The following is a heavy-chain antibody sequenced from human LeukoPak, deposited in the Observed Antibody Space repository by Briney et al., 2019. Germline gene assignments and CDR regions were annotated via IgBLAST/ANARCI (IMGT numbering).Heavy chain of an antibody. CDR2: FYYSGST. Sequence: SETLSLTCTVSGGSISNEKYYWGWIRQPPGKGLEWIGSFYYSGSTYYNPSLKSRVTISVDTSKNQFSLKLSSVTAADTAVYYCARDGRVAVAGTFADGMDVWGQGTTVTVSS. V-gene: IGHV4-39*07. D-gene: IGHD6-19*01. CDR1: GGSISNEKYY. CDR3: ARDGRVAVAGTFADGMDV. J-gene: IGHJ6*02.